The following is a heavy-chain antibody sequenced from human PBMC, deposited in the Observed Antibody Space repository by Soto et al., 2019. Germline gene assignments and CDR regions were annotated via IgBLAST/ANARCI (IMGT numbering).Heavy chain of an antibody. CDR3: ARDRGTYDFLSRQWHGWFDP. CDR1: GVSISSGNW. D-gene: IGHD3-3*01. Sequence: KPSETLSLTCAVSGVSISSGNWWTWVRQTPQRGLEYIGEIFHDGTANYYPSFERRVAISVDTSKNQFSLKLTSVTAADTAIYYCARDRGTYDFLSRQWHGWFDPWGQGTLVTVSS. V-gene: IGHV4-4*02. CDR2: IFHDGTA. J-gene: IGHJ5*02.